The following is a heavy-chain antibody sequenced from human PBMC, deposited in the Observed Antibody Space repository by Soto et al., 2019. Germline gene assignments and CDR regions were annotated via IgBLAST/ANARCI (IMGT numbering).Heavy chain of an antibody. CDR2: ISSSSSYI. D-gene: IGHD6-19*01. V-gene: IGHV3-21*04. CDR3: AKGGSSGWYYHYYYGMDV. Sequence: GGSLRLSCAASGFTFSSYSMNWVRQAPGKGLEWVSSISSSSSYIYYADSVKGRFTISRDNAKNSLYLQMNSLRAEDTAVYYCAKGGSSGWYYHYYYGMDVWGQGTTVTVSS. CDR1: GFTFSSYS. J-gene: IGHJ6*02.